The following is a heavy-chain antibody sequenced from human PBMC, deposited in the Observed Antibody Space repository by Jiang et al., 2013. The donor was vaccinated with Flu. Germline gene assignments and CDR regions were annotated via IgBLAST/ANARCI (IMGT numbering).Heavy chain of an antibody. CDR2: ISPSGSTT. Sequence: GASVKVSCQASGYRLTSYDMHWVRQAPGQGLEWVGAISPSGSTTTYARKLQGRVTMTRDTSRSTVYMELSSLRSEDTAMYYCCRYFYTPFGSGSYYDRWGQGTLVTVSS. CDR3: CRYFYTPFGSGSYYDR. V-gene: IGHV1-46*03. J-gene: IGHJ4*02. D-gene: IGHD3-10*01. CDR1: GYRLTSYD.